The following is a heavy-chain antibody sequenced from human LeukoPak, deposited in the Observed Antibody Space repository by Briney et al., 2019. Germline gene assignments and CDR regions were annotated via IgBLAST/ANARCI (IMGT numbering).Heavy chain of an antibody. CDR2: ISGGAFST. CDR3: ARDAGRIQLADY. J-gene: IGHJ4*02. V-gene: IGHV3-23*01. D-gene: IGHD5-18*01. Sequence: PGGSLRLSCAASGFTFSSSAMTWVRQAPGKGLEWVSAISGGAFSTYYADSVKGRFTISRGNSKNTLYLQMNSLRAEDTAVYYCARDAGRIQLADYWGQGTLVTVSS. CDR1: GFTFSSSA.